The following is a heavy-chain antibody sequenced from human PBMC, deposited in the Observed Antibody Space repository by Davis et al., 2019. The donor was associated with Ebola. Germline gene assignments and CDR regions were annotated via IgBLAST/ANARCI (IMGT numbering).Heavy chain of an antibody. J-gene: IGHJ4*02. CDR3: ARAIAAAGFPGIDY. V-gene: IGHV1-18*01. Sequence: ASVKVSCKAPGGTFSSYSIIWVRQAPGQGLEWMGWISAYNGNTNYAQKLQGRVTMTTDTSTSTAYMELRSLRSDDTAVYYCARAIAAAGFPGIDYWGQGTLVTVSS. CDR2: ISAYNGNT. CDR1: GGTFSSYS. D-gene: IGHD6-13*01.